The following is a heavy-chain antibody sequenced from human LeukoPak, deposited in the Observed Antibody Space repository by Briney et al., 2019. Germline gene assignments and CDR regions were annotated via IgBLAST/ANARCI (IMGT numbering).Heavy chain of an antibody. D-gene: IGHD2-15*01. Sequence: PGGSLRLSCAASGFTFSSYAMSWVRQAPGKGLEWVSAISGSGGSTYYADSVKGRFTISRDNSKNTLYLQMNSLRAEDTAVYYCVKCLYCSGGSCYGVVAFDIWGQGTMVTVSS. CDR2: ISGSGGST. J-gene: IGHJ3*02. CDR1: GFTFSSYA. CDR3: VKCLYCSGGSCYGVVAFDI. V-gene: IGHV3-23*01.